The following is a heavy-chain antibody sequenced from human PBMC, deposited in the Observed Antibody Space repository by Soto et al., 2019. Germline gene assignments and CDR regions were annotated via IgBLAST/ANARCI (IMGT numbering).Heavy chain of an antibody. CDR2: IYPTESLT. D-gene: IGHD2-8*02. J-gene: IGHJ4*02. V-gene: IGHV5-51*01. CDR3: ARPTSCTGTRCSPFDF. Sequence: VSEYNFSDFWSAWMIQKKGNGLAWTGIIYPTESLTIYSPSFVGQATISADKSISTVYLQWSSLEASDTAIYYCARPTSCTGTRCSPFDFWGQGTLVTGSS. CDR1: EYNFSDFW.